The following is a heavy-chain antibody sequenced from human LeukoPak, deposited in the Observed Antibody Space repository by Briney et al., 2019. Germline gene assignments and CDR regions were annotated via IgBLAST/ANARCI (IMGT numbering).Heavy chain of an antibody. V-gene: IGHV1-3*01. CDR2: INAGNGNT. Sequence: ASVKVSCKASGYTFTSYAMHWVRQAPGQRLEWMGWINAGNGNTKYSQKFQGRVTITRDTSASTAHMELSSLRSEDTAVYYCARGMEFLEWLHDYWGQGTLVTVSS. D-gene: IGHD3-3*01. J-gene: IGHJ4*02. CDR1: GYTFTSYA. CDR3: ARGMEFLEWLHDY.